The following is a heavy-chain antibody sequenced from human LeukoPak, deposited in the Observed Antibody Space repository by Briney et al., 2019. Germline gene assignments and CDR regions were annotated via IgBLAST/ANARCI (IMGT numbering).Heavy chain of an antibody. CDR1: GFTVSSNY. J-gene: IGHJ4*02. V-gene: IGHV3-66*01. D-gene: IGHD6-13*01. Sequence: GGSLRLSCAASGFTVSSNYMSWVRQAPGKGLEWVSVIYSGGSTYYADSVKGRFTISRDNSKNTLYLQMNSLRAEDTAVYYCAKVFDPQQLVPFDYWGQGTLVTVSS. CDR2: IYSGGST. CDR3: AKVFDPQQLVPFDY.